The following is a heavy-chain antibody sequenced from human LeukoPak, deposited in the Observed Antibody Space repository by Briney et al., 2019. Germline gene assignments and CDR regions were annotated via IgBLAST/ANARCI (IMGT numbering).Heavy chain of an antibody. CDR2: MNWNGVST. CDR3: ARVGIAALAY. J-gene: IGHJ4*02. Sequence: GGSLRLSCAASGFTFDDYGMSWVRQAPGKGLEWVSGMNWNGVSTGYADSVKGRFTISRDNAKNTLYLQMNSLRAEDTAVYYCARVGIAALAYWGQGTLVTVSS. CDR1: GFTFDDYG. V-gene: IGHV3-20*04. D-gene: IGHD6-13*01.